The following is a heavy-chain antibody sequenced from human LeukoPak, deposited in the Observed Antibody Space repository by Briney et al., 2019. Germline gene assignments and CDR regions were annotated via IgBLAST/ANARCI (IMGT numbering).Heavy chain of an antibody. CDR3: ARADPVDY. CDR1: GYTFTGSF. J-gene: IGHJ4*02. V-gene: IGHV1-2*02. CDR2: VSCSTGNT. Sequence: GASVKVSCKLSGYTFTGSFIHWVRQAPGQGLEWMGWVSCSTGNTKFAQKVQGRVTMTRDTSISTAYMELSRLRSDDTAVYYCARADPVDYWGQGTQVTV.